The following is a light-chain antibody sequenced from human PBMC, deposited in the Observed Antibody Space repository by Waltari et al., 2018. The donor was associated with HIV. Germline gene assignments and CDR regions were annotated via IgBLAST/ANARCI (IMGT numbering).Light chain of an antibody. Sequence: DIEMTQSPASLSASVGDRVSISCRASESIGPNVNWYQQKPGKAPILLIYDSFTLQTGVPSRVTGSGFGAEFTLTITSLQPEDFATYFCQQSYSVPRIFGLGTKVE. J-gene: IGKJ1*01. CDR1: ESIGPN. V-gene: IGKV1-39*01. CDR2: DSF. CDR3: QQSYSVPRI.